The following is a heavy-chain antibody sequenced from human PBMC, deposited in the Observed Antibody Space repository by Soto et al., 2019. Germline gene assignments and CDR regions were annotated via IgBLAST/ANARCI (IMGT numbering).Heavy chain of an antibody. CDR2: IYYSGST. Sequence: QVQLQESGPGRVKPSQTLSLTCTVSGGSISSGGYYWSWIRQHPGKGLEWIGYIYYSGSTYYNPSLKSRVTISVDTSKNQFSLKLSSVTAPDTAVYYCARDTAMEGNWFDPWGQGTLVTVSS. V-gene: IGHV4-31*03. J-gene: IGHJ5*02. CDR1: GGSISSGGYY. CDR3: ARDTAMEGNWFDP. D-gene: IGHD5-18*01.